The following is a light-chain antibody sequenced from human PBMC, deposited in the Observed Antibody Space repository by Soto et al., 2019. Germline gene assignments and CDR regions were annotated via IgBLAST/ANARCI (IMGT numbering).Light chain of an antibody. Sequence: DIQMTQSPSTLSASVGDRVTITCRASQSISCWLAWYQQKPGKAPKLLIYDDSSLESGVPSRFSGSGSGTEFTLTISSLQPDDFAKYYWKQYNSYYTFGQGTKLEIK. CDR1: QSISCW. V-gene: IGKV1-5*01. CDR3: KQYNSYYT. CDR2: DDS. J-gene: IGKJ2*01.